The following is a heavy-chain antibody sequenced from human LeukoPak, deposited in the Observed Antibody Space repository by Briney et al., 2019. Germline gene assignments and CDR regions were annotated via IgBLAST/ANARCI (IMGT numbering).Heavy chain of an antibody. CDR3: ARDQGWVGVSVSLDL. Sequence: NPSETLSLTCTVSGGPISSHYWNWIRQPAGKGLEWIGRMFIRGSANYSPSLKSRVSMSLDKSRSQFSLNLSSVTAADTAVYYCARDQGWVGVSVSLDLWGPGTLVTVSS. D-gene: IGHD3-3*01. CDR2: MFIRGSA. V-gene: IGHV4-4*07. CDR1: GGPISSHY. J-gene: IGHJ5*02.